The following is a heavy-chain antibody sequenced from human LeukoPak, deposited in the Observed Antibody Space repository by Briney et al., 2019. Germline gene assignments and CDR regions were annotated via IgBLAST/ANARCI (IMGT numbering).Heavy chain of an antibody. CDR3: ARVGGYDDPFDY. CDR1: GFTFSSYE. V-gene: IGHV3-48*03. Sequence: GGSLRLSCAASGFTFSSYEMNWVRQAPGKGLEWVSYISSSGSTIYYADSVKGRFTISRDNAKNSLYLQMNSLRAEDTAVYYCARVGGYDDPFDYWGQGTLVTVSS. CDR2: ISSSGSTI. D-gene: IGHD5-12*01. J-gene: IGHJ4*02.